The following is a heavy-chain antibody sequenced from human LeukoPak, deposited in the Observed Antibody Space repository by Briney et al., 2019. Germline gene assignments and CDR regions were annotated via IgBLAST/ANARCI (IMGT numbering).Heavy chain of an antibody. Sequence: PGGSLRLSCAASGFTFSSYEMNWVRQAPGKGLEWVSYISSSGSTIYYADSVKGRFTISRDNSKNSLYLQMNSLRAEDTALYYCAKDNAIAAAGSTRPYYYYYMDVWGKGTTVTVSS. J-gene: IGHJ6*03. CDR1: GFTFSSYE. D-gene: IGHD6-13*01. CDR3: AKDNAIAAAGSTRPYYYYYMDV. V-gene: IGHV3-48*03. CDR2: ISSSGSTI.